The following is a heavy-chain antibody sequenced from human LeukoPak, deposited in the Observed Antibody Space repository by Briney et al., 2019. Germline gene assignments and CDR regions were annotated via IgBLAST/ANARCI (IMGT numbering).Heavy chain of an antibody. J-gene: IGHJ4*02. V-gene: IGHV1-69*04. CDR2: IIPILGIA. D-gene: IGHD4-11*01. Sequence: SVKVSCKASGGTFSSYAISWVRQAPGQGLEWMGRIIPILGIANYAQKFQGRVTMTRDTSTSTVYMELTSLRSEDTAVYYCARGDYTNYAFFDYWGQGTLVTVSS. CDR3: ARGDYTNYAFFDY. CDR1: GGTFSSYA.